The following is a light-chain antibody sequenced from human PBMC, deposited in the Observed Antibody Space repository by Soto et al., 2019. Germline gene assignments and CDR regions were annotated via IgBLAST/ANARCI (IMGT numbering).Light chain of an antibody. CDR3: QHRYTWLLT. V-gene: IGKV3-11*01. J-gene: IGKJ4*01. CDR2: DTS. Sequence: EIVLTQSPATLSLSPGERATLSCRASQSVSSFLAWYQQKPGQAPRLLIYDTSNRATGIPARFSGSGSGTDFTIIFSSLEPEDFTVYYCQHRYTWLLTFGGGTKVEI. CDR1: QSVSSF.